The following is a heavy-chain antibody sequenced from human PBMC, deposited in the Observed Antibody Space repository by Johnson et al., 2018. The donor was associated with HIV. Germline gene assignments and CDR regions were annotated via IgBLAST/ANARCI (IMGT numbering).Heavy chain of an antibody. V-gene: IGHV3-23*04. J-gene: IGHJ3*02. D-gene: IGHD2-8*01. Sequence: VQLVESGGGLIQPGGSLRLSCAASGFTFSSYAMSWVRQTPGKGLEWVSLISGSTGRTNYADSVKGRFTISRDNSKNTLYLQMNSLRAEDTAVYYCAKNGARGDAFDIWGQGTMVTVSS. CDR1: GFTFSSYA. CDR2: ISGSTGRT. CDR3: AKNGARGDAFDI.